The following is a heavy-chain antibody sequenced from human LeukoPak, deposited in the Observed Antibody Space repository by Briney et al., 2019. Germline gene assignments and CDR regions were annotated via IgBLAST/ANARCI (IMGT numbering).Heavy chain of an antibody. CDR2: INHSGST. Sequence: SETLSLTCAVYGGSFSGYYWSWIRQPPGKGLEWIGEINHSGSTNYNPSLKSRVTISVDTSKNQFSLNLNSVTATDTAVYYCARGGVERYCSGGSCYGWFDPWGQETLVTVSS. V-gene: IGHV4-34*01. J-gene: IGHJ5*02. CDR1: GGSFSGYY. D-gene: IGHD2-15*01. CDR3: ARGGVERYCSGGSCYGWFDP.